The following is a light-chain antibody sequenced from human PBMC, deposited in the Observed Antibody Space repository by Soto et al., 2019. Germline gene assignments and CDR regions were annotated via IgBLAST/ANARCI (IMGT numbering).Light chain of an antibody. V-gene: IGKV3-20*01. Sequence: ENVLTQSPGTLSLSPGERATLSSRASQSLSSSYLAWYQHKPGQAPRLLIYGASSRATGIPDRFSGSGSGTDFTLTISRLEPEDFAVYYCQQFATSPLTFGGGTKVEIK. J-gene: IGKJ4*01. CDR1: QSLSSSY. CDR2: GAS. CDR3: QQFATSPLT.